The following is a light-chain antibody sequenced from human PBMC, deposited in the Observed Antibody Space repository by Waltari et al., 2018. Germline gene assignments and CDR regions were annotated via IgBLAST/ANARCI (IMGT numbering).Light chain of an antibody. CDR3: QQRSNWTPHT. V-gene: IGKV3-11*01. Sequence: EIVLTQSPATLSLSPGDTATLSCRASQSVGSYLAWYQQKPGQAPRLLIYDASNRATGIPARCRGSGSGTDCTLTISSLEAEDFAVYYCQQRSNWTPHTFGQGARLEIK. CDR2: DAS. CDR1: QSVGSY. J-gene: IGKJ2*01.